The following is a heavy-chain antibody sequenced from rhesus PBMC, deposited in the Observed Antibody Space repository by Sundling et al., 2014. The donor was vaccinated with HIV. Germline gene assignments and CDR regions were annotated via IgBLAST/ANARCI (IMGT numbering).Heavy chain of an antibody. D-gene: IGHD1-26*01. Sequence: QLQLKESGPGLVKPSETLSLTCAVSGYSISSDNYWNWIRQPPGNGLEWIGSVYGGSGSNYLNPSLKSRVTLSVDTSKNQFSLKLSSVTAADTAVYYCASEITANGALDFWGRGLRVTVSS. V-gene: IGHV4S9*01. CDR2: VYGGSGSN. CDR1: GYSISSDNY. CDR3: ASEITANGALDF. J-gene: IGHJ3*01.